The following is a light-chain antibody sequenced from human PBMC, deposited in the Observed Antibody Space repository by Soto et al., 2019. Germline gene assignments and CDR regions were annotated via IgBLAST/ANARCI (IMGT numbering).Light chain of an antibody. CDR1: QSVSSSY. CDR2: GAS. CDR3: YQYGSTPPT. V-gene: IGKV3-20*01. Sequence: EIVLTQSPGTLSLSPGERVTLSCRASQSVSSSYLAWYQQKPAQAPRLVIYGASSRATGIPDRFSGSGSGTDFTLTISRLEPEDFVVFYCYQYGSTPPTFGQGTKVDIK. J-gene: IGKJ1*01.